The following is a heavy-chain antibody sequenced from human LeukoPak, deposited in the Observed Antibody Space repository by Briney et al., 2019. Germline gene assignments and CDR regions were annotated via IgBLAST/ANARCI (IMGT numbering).Heavy chain of an antibody. D-gene: IGHD6-19*01. V-gene: IGHV1-46*01. J-gene: IGHJ6*03. CDR2: INPSGGST. CDR3: ARGAVAGTLTSGYYMDV. Sequence: ASVKVSCKASGYTFTRYYMHWVRQAPGQGLEWMGIINPSGGSTSYAQKFQGRVTMTRDTSTSTVYMELSSLRSEDTAVYYCARGAVAGTLTSGYYMDVWGKGTTVTVSS. CDR1: GYTFTRYY.